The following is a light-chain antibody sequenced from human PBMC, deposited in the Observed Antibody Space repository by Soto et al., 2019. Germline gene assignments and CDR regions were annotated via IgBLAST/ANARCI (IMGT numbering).Light chain of an antibody. V-gene: IGKV3-11*01. J-gene: IGKJ4*01. CDR1: QSVTTF. CDR3: QQRTNWPLT. Sequence: EIVLTQSPVTLSLSPGERATLSCRASQSVTTFLAWYQQKPGQAPRLLIYDASKRATGIPARFSGSGSGTDYTLTSSSLGPEDFAVYYCQQRTNWPLTFGGGTKVEIK. CDR2: DAS.